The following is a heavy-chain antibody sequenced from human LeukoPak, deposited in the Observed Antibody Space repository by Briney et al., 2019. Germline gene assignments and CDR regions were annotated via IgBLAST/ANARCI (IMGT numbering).Heavy chain of an antibody. CDR3: ARSRATVTTLDY. V-gene: IGHV4-31*03. Sequence: SQTLSLTCTASGGSISSGGYYWSWIRQHPGKGLEWIGYIYYSGSTYYNPSLKSRVTISVDTSKNQFSLKLSSVTAADTAVYYCARSRATVTTLDYWGQGNLVTVSS. CDR2: IYYSGST. CDR1: GGSISSGGYY. D-gene: IGHD4-17*01. J-gene: IGHJ4*02.